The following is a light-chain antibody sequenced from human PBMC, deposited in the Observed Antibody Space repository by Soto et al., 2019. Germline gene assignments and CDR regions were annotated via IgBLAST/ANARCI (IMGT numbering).Light chain of an antibody. CDR2: DAS. V-gene: IGKV1-5*01. CDR3: QQYDTYWT. Sequence: DIQITQYTSTPSASVGDRVTLTFRASQSISSWLAWYQQKPGKAPKLLIYDASSLESGVPSRFSGSGSGTEFTLTISSLQPDDFATYYCQQYDTYWTFGQGTKVDIK. CDR1: QSISSW. J-gene: IGKJ1*01.